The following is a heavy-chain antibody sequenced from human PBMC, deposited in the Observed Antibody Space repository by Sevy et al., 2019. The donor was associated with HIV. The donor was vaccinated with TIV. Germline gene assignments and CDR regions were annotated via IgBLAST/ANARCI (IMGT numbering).Heavy chain of an antibody. CDR2: INPNSGGT. V-gene: IGHV1-2*06. CDR1: GYFFTGYY. J-gene: IGHJ4*02. CDR3: ARGGGYSSGWWTFDY. D-gene: IGHD6-19*01. Sequence: ASVKVSCKASGYFFTGYYLQWVRQTPGQGLEWMGRINPNSGGTNYAQNFQGRVTMTRDTSISTAYMELSRLRSDDTAVYYCARGGGYSSGWWTFDYWGQGTLVTVSS.